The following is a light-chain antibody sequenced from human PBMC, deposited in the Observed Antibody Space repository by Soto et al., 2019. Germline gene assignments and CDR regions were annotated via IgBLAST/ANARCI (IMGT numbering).Light chain of an antibody. J-gene: IGKJ1*01. Sequence: DIQMTQTPSTLSASVGDRVTITCRASQSISTWLAWYQQKSGKAPKLLIYEASSLGSGVPSRFSGSGSGAEFTLTISSLQPDDFATYYFQQYNSYSETFGQGTKVDIK. V-gene: IGKV1-5*03. CDR1: QSISTW. CDR2: EAS. CDR3: QQYNSYSET.